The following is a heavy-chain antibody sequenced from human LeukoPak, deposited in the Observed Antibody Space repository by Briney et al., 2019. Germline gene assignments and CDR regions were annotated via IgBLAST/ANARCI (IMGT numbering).Heavy chain of an antibody. CDR3: ARRIQGMAPYYFDY. Sequence: GGSLRLSCAASGFTVSSKYMSWVRQAPGKGLEWVSVIYSGGSTYYADSVKGRFTISRDNAKNTLYLQMNSLRAEDTAVYYCARRIQGMAPYYFDYWGQGTLVTVSS. D-gene: IGHD5-24*01. CDR1: GFTVSSKY. J-gene: IGHJ4*02. CDR2: IYSGGST. V-gene: IGHV3-53*01.